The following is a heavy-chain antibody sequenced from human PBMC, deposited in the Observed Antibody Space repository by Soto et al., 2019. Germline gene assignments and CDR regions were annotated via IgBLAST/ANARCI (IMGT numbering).Heavy chain of an antibody. V-gene: IGHV3-30*18. CDR2: ISYDGSNK. Sequence: QVQLVESGGGVVQPGRSLRLSCAASGFTFSSYGMHWVRQAPGKGLEWVAVISYDGSNKYYADSVKGRFTISRDNSKNTLYLQMNSLRAEDTAVYYCAKDLAVGATEGNWGQGTLVTVSS. CDR1: GFTFSSYG. D-gene: IGHD1-26*01. CDR3: AKDLAVGATEGN. J-gene: IGHJ4*02.